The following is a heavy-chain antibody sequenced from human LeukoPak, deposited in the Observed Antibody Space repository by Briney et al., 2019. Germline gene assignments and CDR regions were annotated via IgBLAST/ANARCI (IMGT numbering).Heavy chain of an antibody. CDR1: GFTFSDYY. CDR3: ARDLGDYYDSSGYVGVFDY. Sequence: GGSLRLSCAASGFTFSDYYMSWIRQAPGKGLEWVSYISSSGSTIYYADSVKGRFTISKDNAKNSLYLQMNSLRAEDTAVYYCARDLGDYYDSSGYVGVFDYWGQGTLVTVSS. J-gene: IGHJ4*02. V-gene: IGHV3-11*01. D-gene: IGHD3-22*01. CDR2: ISSSGSTI.